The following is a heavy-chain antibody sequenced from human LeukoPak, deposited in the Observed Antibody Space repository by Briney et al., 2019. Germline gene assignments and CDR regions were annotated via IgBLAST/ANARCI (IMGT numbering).Heavy chain of an antibody. CDR2: IYTSGST. CDR3: ARVGGNYLYYFDF. D-gene: IGHD1-26*01. Sequence: SETLSLTCTVSGGSISSYYWSWIRQPAGKGLEWIGRIYTSGSTNYNPSLKSRVTISVDTSNNQLSLKLSSVTAADTAVYYCARVGGNYLYYFDFWGQGTLVTVSS. V-gene: IGHV4-4*07. J-gene: IGHJ4*02. CDR1: GGSISSYY.